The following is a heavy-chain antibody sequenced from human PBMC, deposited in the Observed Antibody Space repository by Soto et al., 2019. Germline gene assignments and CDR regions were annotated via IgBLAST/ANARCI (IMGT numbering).Heavy chain of an antibody. Sequence: QVLLVESGGGVAQPGGSLTLSCAASESIFRGYGMHWIRQTPDKGLEWVAIIRFDGSNEHYADSVKGRFTISRDNSKNMLYLQMHSLRVEETALYYCARDGIGGTALWGYRDYWGQGTLVTVSS. D-gene: IGHD2-21*01. CDR3: ARDGIGGTALWGYRDY. J-gene: IGHJ4*02. CDR1: ESIFRGYG. CDR2: IRFDGSNE. V-gene: IGHV3-30*02.